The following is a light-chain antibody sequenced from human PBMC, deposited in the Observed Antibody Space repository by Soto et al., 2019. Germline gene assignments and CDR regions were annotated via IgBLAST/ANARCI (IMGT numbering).Light chain of an antibody. CDR3: SSYTSSSTLYV. CDR1: SSDVGGSNY. CDR2: DVS. Sequence: QSALTQPASMSGSPGQSITISCTGTSSDVGGSNYVSWYQHHPGKAPKLMIYDVSNRPSGVSDRFSGSKSGNTASLTISGLQAEDEADYYCSSYTSSSTLYVFGSGTKLTVL. V-gene: IGLV2-14*03. J-gene: IGLJ1*01.